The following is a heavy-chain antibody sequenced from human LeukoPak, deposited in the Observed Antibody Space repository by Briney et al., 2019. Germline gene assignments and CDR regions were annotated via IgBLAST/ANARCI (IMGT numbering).Heavy chain of an antibody. CDR1: GFTFSSYA. CDR3: ARDSGSSAFDY. D-gene: IGHD1-26*01. V-gene: IGHV3-30-3*01. CDR2: ISYDGSNK. Sequence: GGSLRLSCAASGFTFSSYAMHWVRQAPGKGLEWVAVISYDGSNKYYADSVKGRFTISRDNSKNTLYLQMNSLRAEDTAAYYCARDSGSSAFDYWGQGTLVTVSS. J-gene: IGHJ4*02.